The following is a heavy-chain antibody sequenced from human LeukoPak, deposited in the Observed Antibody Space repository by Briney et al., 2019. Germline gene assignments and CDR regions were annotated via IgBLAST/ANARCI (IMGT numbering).Heavy chain of an antibody. J-gene: IGHJ6*03. Sequence: ASVKVSCKASGYTFTMYGITWVRQAPGQGLEWMGWISAYNDNTNYAQKLQGRVTMTTDTSTSTAYMELWSLRSDDTAVYYCARAPGRRSYHYYYMDVWGKGTTVTISS. D-gene: IGHD2-15*01. V-gene: IGHV1-18*01. CDR1: GYTFTMYG. CDR2: ISAYNDNT. CDR3: ARAPGRRSYHYYYMDV.